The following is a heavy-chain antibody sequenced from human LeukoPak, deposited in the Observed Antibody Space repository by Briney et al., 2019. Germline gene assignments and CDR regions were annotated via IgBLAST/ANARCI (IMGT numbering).Heavy chain of an antibody. CDR3: AKLPRTTVTPHDAFDI. J-gene: IGHJ3*02. CDR2: SSGSGGST. V-gene: IGHV3-23*01. CDR1: GFTFSSYA. Sequence: GGSLRLSCAASGFTFSSYAMSLVRQAPGKGLEWVSASSGSGGSTYYADSVKGRFTISRDNSKNTLYLQMNSLRAEDTAVYYCAKLPRTTVTPHDAFDIWGQGTMVTVSS. D-gene: IGHD4-17*01.